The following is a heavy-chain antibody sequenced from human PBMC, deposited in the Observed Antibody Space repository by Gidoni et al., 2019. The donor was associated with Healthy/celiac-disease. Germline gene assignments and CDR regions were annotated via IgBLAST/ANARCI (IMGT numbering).Heavy chain of an antibody. CDR2: IYYSGSN. CDR3: ARGDYYDSSGLDY. D-gene: IGHD3-22*01. V-gene: IGHV4-31*03. Sequence: QVQLQESGPGLVKPSQPLSLTCTVSGCSIRSGGYYWSWIRQHPGKGLELIGYIYYSGSNYYNPSLKSRVTIAVDTSKNQFSLKLSSVTAADTAGDYCARGDYYDSSGLDYWGQGTLFTVSS. CDR1: GCSIRSGGYY. J-gene: IGHJ4*02.